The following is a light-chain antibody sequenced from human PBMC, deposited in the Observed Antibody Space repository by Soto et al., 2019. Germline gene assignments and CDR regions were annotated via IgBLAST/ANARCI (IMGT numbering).Light chain of an antibody. CDR2: DTS. CDR1: QGIGDT. V-gene: IGKV3-15*01. Sequence: MRQSPSTLSVSPGDGATLSCRASQGIGDTLAWYQHKPGQTPRLLIYDTSSRATGVPTRFSGSRSGAEFTLTINSLQSEDFAVYYCQPYNNWPLTFGGGTKVDIK. J-gene: IGKJ4*01. CDR3: QPYNNWPLT.